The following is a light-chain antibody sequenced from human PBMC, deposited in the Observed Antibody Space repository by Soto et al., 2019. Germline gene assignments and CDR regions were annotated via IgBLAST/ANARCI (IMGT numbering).Light chain of an antibody. J-gene: IGKJ3*01. CDR3: LQYGTSPPT. V-gene: IGKV3-20*01. Sequence: EIVLTQSPGTLSLSPGERATLSCRASQSVSRNSLAWYQQKPGQAPRLLIYGASSRATDIPDRFSGSGSGPDFTLIVSRLEPEDFAVYFCLQYGTSPPTFGPGTKVDIK. CDR1: QSVSRNS. CDR2: GAS.